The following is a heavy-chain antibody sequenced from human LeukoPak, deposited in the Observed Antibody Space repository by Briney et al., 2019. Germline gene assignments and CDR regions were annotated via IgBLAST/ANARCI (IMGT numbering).Heavy chain of an antibody. CDR1: GYSISSGYY. CDR3: ARGRAYYDFWSGYYPRWFDP. J-gene: IGHJ5*02. D-gene: IGHD3-3*01. CDR2: IYHSGST. Sequence: SETLSLTCAVSGYSISSGYYWGWIRQPPGKGLEWIGSIYHSGSTNYNPSLKSRVTISVDTSKNQFSLKLSSVTAADTAVYYCARGRAYYDFWSGYYPRWFDPWGQGTLVTVSS. V-gene: IGHV4-38-2*01.